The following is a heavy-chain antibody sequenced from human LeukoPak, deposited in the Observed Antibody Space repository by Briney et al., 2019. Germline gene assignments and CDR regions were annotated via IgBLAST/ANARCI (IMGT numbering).Heavy chain of an antibody. J-gene: IGHJ5*02. CDR3: ARGVGYWRGTNWLDP. V-gene: IGHV1-8*03. CDR2: MNPNSGNT. CDR1: GYTFTSYD. Sequence: ASVKVSCKASGYTFTSYDINWVRQATGQGLEWMGWMNPNSGNTGYAQKFQGRVTITRNTSISTAYMELSSLRSEDTAVYYCARGVGYWRGTNWLDPWGQGTLVTVSS. D-gene: IGHD2-15*01.